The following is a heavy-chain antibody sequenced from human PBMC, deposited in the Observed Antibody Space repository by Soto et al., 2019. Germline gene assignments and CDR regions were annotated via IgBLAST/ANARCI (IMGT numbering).Heavy chain of an antibody. Sequence: LRLSCAASGFTFSSYAMHWVRQAPGKGLEWVAVISYDGSNKYYADSVKGRFTISRDNSKNTLYLQMNSLRAEDTAVYYCARDGSSSSSAFDIWGQGTMVTVSS. CDR1: GFTFSSYA. D-gene: IGHD6-6*01. V-gene: IGHV3-30-3*01. J-gene: IGHJ3*02. CDR2: ISYDGSNK. CDR3: ARDGSSSSSAFDI.